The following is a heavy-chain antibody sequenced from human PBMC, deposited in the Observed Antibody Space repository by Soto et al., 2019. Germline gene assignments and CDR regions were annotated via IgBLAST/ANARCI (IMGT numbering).Heavy chain of an antibody. D-gene: IGHD4-4*01. V-gene: IGHV3-48*02. CDR2: ISSSSSTI. Sequence: GGSLRLSCAASGFTFSSYSMNWVRQAPGKGLEWVSYISSSSSTIYYADSVKGRFTISRDNAKNSLYLQMNSLRDEDTAVYYCASTYDYSNYDPTFAYWGQGTLVTVSS. CDR3: ASTYDYSNYDPTFAY. CDR1: GFTFSSYS. J-gene: IGHJ4*02.